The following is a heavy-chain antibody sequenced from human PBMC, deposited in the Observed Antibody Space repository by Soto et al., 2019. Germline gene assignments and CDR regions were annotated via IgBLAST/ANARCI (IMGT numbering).Heavy chain of an antibody. CDR3: AREKPDYGDFVLDH. CDR2: IYSAGST. J-gene: IGHJ4*02. Sequence: EVQLVESGGGLIQPGGSLRLSCAASGFTVSSNYMSWVRQAPGMGLEWGSVIYSAGSTYYADAVKGRFTISRDNFKNTLYLQMNSLRAEDTAVYYCAREKPDYGDFVLDHWGQGTLVTVSS. CDR1: GFTVSSNY. V-gene: IGHV3-53*01. D-gene: IGHD4-17*01.